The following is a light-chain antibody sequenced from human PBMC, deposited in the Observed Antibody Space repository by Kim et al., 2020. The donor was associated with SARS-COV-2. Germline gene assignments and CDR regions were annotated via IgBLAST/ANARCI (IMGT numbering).Light chain of an antibody. CDR1: SSNIGRNT. CDR3: AAWDDSLNGWV. CDR2: GNN. Sequence: GQRVTISCSGSSSNIGRNTVNWYQQLPGTAPKLLIYGNNQRPSGVPDRFSGSKSGTSASLAISGLQSEDEADYYCAAWDDSLNGWVFGGGTQLTVL. V-gene: IGLV1-44*01. J-gene: IGLJ3*02.